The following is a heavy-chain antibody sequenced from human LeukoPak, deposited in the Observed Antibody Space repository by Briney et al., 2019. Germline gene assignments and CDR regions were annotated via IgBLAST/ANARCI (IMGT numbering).Heavy chain of an antibody. Sequence: PSETLSLTCAVYGGSFSGYYWSWIRQPPGKGLEWIGEINHSGSTNYNPSLKSRVTISVDTSKNQFSLKLSSVTAADTAVYYCARDGEDDSSGYFHYYYYGMDVWGQGTTVTVSS. D-gene: IGHD3-22*01. CDR3: ARDGEDDSSGYFHYYYYGMDV. CDR1: GGSFSGYY. CDR2: INHSGST. J-gene: IGHJ6*02. V-gene: IGHV4-34*01.